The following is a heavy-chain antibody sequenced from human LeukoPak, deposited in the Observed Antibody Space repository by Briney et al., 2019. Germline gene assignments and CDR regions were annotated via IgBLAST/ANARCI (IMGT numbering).Heavy chain of an antibody. Sequence: TGGSLRLSCAASGFTFRSYGMHWVRQAPGKGLEWVAVIWYDGSNKYYADSVKGRFTISRDNSKNTLYLQMNSLRAEDTAVYSCVREYYGSGNYRYFGLDVWGQGTTVTVSS. CDR3: VREYYGSGNYRYFGLDV. J-gene: IGHJ6*02. CDR1: GFTFRSYG. CDR2: IWYDGSNK. V-gene: IGHV3-33*01. D-gene: IGHD3-10*01.